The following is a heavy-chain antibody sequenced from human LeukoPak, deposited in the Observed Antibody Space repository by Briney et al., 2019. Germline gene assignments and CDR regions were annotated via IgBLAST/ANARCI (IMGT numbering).Heavy chain of an antibody. D-gene: IGHD3-9*01. CDR1: GYTFTSYG. CDR2: ISAYNGNT. CDR3: ARDFSLTARYYDILTGYYYFDY. J-gene: IGHJ4*02. V-gene: IGHV1-18*01. Sequence: GASVKVSCKASGYTFTSYGISWVRQAPGQGLEWMGWISAYNGNTNYAQELQGRVTMTTDTSTSTAYMELRSLRSDDTAVYYCARDFSLTARYYDILTGYYYFDYWGQGTLVTVSS.